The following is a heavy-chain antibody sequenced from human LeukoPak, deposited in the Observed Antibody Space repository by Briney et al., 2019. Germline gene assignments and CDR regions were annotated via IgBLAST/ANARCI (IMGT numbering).Heavy chain of an antibody. J-gene: IGHJ3*02. CDR2: INPSGGST. CDR3: ARVRKWGDVVAADAFDI. CDR1: GYTFTSYY. Sequence: ASVKVSCKPSGYTFTSYYMHWVRQAPGQGLEWMGIINPSGGSTSYAQKFQGRVTMTRDMSTSTVYMELSSLRSEDTAVYYCARVRKWGDVVAADAFDIWGQGTMVTVSS. D-gene: IGHD5-12*01. V-gene: IGHV1-46*01.